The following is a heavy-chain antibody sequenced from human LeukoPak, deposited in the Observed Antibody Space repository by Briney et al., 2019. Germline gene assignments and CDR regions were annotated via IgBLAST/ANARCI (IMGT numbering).Heavy chain of an antibody. V-gene: IGHV3-9*01. D-gene: IGHD2-15*01. J-gene: IGHJ5*02. CDR3: ARDTGGRGWFDP. CDR2: ISWNSGSI. CDR1: GFTFDDYA. Sequence: SLRLSCAASGFTFDDYAMHWVRQAPGKGLEWVSGISWNSGSIGYADSVKGRFTISRDNAKNSLYLQMNSLRAEDTAVYYCARDTGGRGWFDPWGQGTLVTVSS.